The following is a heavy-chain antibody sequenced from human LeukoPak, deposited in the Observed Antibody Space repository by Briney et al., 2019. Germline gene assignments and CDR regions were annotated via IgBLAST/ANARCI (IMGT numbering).Heavy chain of an antibody. D-gene: IGHD6-13*01. CDR2: ISGSGGST. J-gene: IGHJ4*02. V-gene: IGHV3-23*01. CDR3: AKGIRNSWYYFDY. Sequence: GGSLRLSCAASGLTFSSYAMSWVRQAPGKGLEWVSAISGSGGSTYYADSVKGRFTISRDNSKNTLYLQMNSLRAEDTAVHYCAKGIRNSWYYFDYWGQGTLVTVSS. CDR1: GLTFSSYA.